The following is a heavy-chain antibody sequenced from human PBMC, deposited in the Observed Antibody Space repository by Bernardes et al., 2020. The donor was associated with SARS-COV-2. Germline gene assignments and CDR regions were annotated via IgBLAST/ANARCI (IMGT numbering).Heavy chain of an antibody. D-gene: IGHD1-26*01. CDR1: GFTVSYNY. J-gene: IGHJ6*02. CDR2: IYSAGST. V-gene: IGHV3-66*01. Sequence: GGSLRLSCAASGFTVSYNYMSWVRQAPGKGLEWVSVIYSAGSTYYADSVKGRFTISRDNSKNTVDLQMNSLRAEDTAVYYCARGVGATSYYYYGLDVWGQGTTVTVSS. CDR3: ARGVGATSYYYYGLDV.